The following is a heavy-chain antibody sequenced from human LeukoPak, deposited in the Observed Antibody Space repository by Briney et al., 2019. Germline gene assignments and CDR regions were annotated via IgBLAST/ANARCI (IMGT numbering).Heavy chain of an antibody. J-gene: IGHJ4*02. V-gene: IGHV4-59*01. D-gene: IGHD6-13*01. CDR1: GGSISSYY. CDR2: IYYSGST. Sequence: SETLSLTCTVSGGSISSYYWSWIRQPPGKGLEWIGYIYYSGSTNYNPSLKSRVTTSVDTSKNQFSLKLSSVTAADTAVYYCARGRAAAGIDYWGQGTLVTVSS. CDR3: ARGRAAAGIDY.